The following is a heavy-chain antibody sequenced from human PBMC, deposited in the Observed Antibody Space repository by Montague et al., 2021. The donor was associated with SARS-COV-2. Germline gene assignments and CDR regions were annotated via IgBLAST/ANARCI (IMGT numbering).Heavy chain of an antibody. Sequence: SETRSLTCTVSGASISSRSYYWGWIRQPPGKGLEWIGFKYYSGSTYYNPTLKSRVTISVDTSRNQLSLKLSSVTAADTAVYYCARFAYRLLFIASYYGMDVWGQGTTVTVSS. D-gene: IGHD2-2*01. CDR1: GASISSRSYY. V-gene: IGHV4-39*01. J-gene: IGHJ6*02. CDR3: ARFAYRLLFIASYYGMDV. CDR2: KYYSGST.